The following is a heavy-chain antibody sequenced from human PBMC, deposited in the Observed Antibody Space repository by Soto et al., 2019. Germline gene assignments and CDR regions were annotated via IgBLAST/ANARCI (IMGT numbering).Heavy chain of an antibody. Sequence: SQTLSLTCAISGDSVSSNTAAWNWIRSSPSRGLEWLGRTYYRSNWRHDYAVSVKSRITVNPDTSKNHFSLQLNSVTPDDTAVYYCARGVAGSGFDLWGQGTLVTVST. CDR3: ARGVAGSGFDL. CDR1: GDSVSSNTAA. D-gene: IGHD6-19*01. CDR2: TYYRSNWRH. V-gene: IGHV6-1*01. J-gene: IGHJ4*02.